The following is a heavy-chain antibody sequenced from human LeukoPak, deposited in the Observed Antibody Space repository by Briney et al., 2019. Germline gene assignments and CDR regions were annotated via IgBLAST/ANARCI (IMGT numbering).Heavy chain of an antibody. D-gene: IGHD5-18*01. V-gene: IGHV3-23*01. CDR1: WFTFCSYA. CDR3: AKAPGYSSYYFDY. J-gene: IGHJ4*02. CDR2: ISGSGGST. Sequence: PGGAPRISFAASWFTFCSYAMSWGRQAPGKGLGGGSAISGSGGSTYYADSVKGRFTISRDNSKNTLYPQMNSLRAEDTAVYYCAKAPGYSSYYFDYWGQGTLVTVSS.